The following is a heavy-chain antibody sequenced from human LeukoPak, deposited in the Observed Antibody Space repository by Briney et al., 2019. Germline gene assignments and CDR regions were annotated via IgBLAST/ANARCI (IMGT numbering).Heavy chain of an antibody. J-gene: IGHJ4*02. CDR1: GFTFSSYG. Sequence: GGSLRLSCAASGFTFSSYGMNWVRQAPGKGLEWLSFISTSGDTIYYADSVKGRFTISRDDAKNSMYLQMNSLRVEDTALYYCARDRAVANIRQVPPFDYCGQGTLVTVSS. V-gene: IGHV3-48*04. CDR3: ARDRAVANIRQVPPFDY. CDR2: ISTSGDTI. D-gene: IGHD6-19*01.